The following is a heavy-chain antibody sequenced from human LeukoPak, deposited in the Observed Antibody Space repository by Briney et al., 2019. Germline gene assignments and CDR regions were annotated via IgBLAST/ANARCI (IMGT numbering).Heavy chain of an antibody. Sequence: ASVKVSCKTSGDTFTGSFIHWMRQAPGRGLEWMGWISSNTGGTLSAQKFQGRLTMTRDTSISTAYMELSSLRSDDTAVYYCARADPVSYLGQGTQVTVSS. CDR1: GDTFTGSF. CDR3: ARADPVSY. V-gene: IGHV1-2*02. J-gene: IGHJ4*02. CDR2: ISSNTGGT.